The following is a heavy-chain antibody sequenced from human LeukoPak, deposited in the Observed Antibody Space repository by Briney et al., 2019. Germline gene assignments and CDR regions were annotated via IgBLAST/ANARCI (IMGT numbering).Heavy chain of an antibody. Sequence: ASVKVSCKASGYTFTSYDINWVRQATGQGLEWMGWMNPNSGNTSYAQKFQGRVTMTRNTSISTAYMELSSLRSEDTAVYYCARGSRDYDILTGYYNNWFDPWGQGTLVTVSS. CDR1: GYTFTSYD. D-gene: IGHD3-9*01. CDR2: MNPNSGNT. V-gene: IGHV1-8*01. J-gene: IGHJ5*02. CDR3: ARGSRDYDILTGYYNNWFDP.